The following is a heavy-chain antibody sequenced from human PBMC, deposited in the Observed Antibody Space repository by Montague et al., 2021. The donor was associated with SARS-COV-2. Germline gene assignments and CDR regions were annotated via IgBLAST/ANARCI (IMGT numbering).Heavy chain of an antibody. D-gene: IGHD3-10*01. CDR2: IYYSGXT. V-gene: IGHV4-39*01. Sequence: SETLSLTCTVSGGSISSSSYYWGWIRQPPGKGLEWIGSIYYSGXTXYXXXXKXRVTISVDTSKNQFSLKLSSVTAADTAVYYCASSGRAAPTSPYYYGMDVWGQGTTVTVSS. CDR3: ASSGRAAPTSPYYYGMDV. J-gene: IGHJ6*02. CDR1: GGSISSSSYY.